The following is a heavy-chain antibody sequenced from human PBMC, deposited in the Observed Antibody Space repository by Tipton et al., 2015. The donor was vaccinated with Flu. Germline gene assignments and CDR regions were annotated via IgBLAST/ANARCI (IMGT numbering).Heavy chain of an antibody. D-gene: IGHD1-26*01. CDR2: ISWNSGSI. J-gene: IGHJ3*02. Sequence: SLRLSCAASGFTFDDYAMHWVRQAPGKGLEWVSGISWNSGSIGYADSVKGRFTISRDNAKNSLYLQMNSLRAEDTALYYCAKDSAQYSGGHFYAFDIWGQGTMAPVSS. CDR3: AKDSAQYSGGHFYAFDI. V-gene: IGHV3-9*01. CDR1: GFTFDDYA.